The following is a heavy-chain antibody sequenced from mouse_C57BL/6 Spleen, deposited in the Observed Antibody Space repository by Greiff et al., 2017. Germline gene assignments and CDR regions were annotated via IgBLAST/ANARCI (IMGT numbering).Heavy chain of an antibody. D-gene: IGHD1-1*01. CDR2: IDPSDSYT. Sequence: VQLQQPGAELVMPGASVKLSCKASGYTFTSYWMHWVKQRPGQGLEWIGEIDPSDSYTNYYQMFKGKSTLTVDKSSSIAYMQLSSLTSEDSAVYYCARGYCGRSSYAMGYWGQGTSVTVAS. CDR3: ARGYCGRSSYAMGY. CDR1: GYTFTSYW. J-gene: IGHJ4*01. V-gene: IGHV1-69*01.